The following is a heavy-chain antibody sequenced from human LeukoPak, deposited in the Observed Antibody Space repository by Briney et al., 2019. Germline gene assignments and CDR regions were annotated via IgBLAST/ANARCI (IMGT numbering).Heavy chain of an antibody. CDR2: IYYSGST. V-gene: IGHV4-59*11. Sequence: SETLSLTCTVSGGSISSHYWSWIRQPPGKGLEWIGYIYYSGSTNYNPSLKSRVTISVDTSKNQFSLKLSSVTAADTAVYYCAREGGGYSPYFDYWGQGTLVTVSS. CDR1: GGSISSHY. J-gene: IGHJ4*02. CDR3: AREGGGYSPYFDY. D-gene: IGHD4-23*01.